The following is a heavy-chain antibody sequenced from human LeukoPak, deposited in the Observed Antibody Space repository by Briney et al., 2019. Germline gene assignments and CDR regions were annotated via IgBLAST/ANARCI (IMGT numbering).Heavy chain of an antibody. CDR2: MNPNSGNT. CDR3: ARPYYDFWSGYQPYYYYYMDV. V-gene: IGHV1-8*01. CDR1: GYTFTSYD. D-gene: IGHD3-3*01. J-gene: IGHJ6*03. Sequence: ASVKVSCKASGYTFTSYDINWVRQATGQGLEWMGWMNPNSGNTGYAQKFQGRVTMTRNTSISTAYMELSSLGSEDTAVYYCARPYYDFWSGYQPYYYYYMDVWGKGTTVTVSS.